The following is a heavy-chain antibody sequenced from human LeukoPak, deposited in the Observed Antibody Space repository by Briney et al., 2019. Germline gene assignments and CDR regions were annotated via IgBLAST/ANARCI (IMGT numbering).Heavy chain of an antibody. Sequence: ASVKVSCKASGYTFIDSFMHWVRQAPGQGPEWMGWINPISGDTNYAQKFQGRLTLTRDTSISTAYMELSRLRSDDTAVYYCARLLQLWTHYYFDYWGQGTLVTVSS. D-gene: IGHD5-18*01. J-gene: IGHJ4*02. CDR2: INPISGDT. V-gene: IGHV1-2*02. CDR1: GYTFIDSF. CDR3: ARLLQLWTHYYFDY.